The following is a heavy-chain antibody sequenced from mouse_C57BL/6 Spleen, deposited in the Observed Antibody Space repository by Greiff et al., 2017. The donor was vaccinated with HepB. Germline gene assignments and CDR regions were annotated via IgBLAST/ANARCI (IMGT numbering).Heavy chain of an antibody. CDR2: IYPGDGDT. D-gene: IGHD3-3*01. CDR3: ARGGRGYAMDY. CDR1: GYAFSSSW. V-gene: IGHV1-82*01. J-gene: IGHJ4*01. Sequence: QVQIQQSGPELVKPGASVKISCKASGYAFSSSWMNWVKQRPGKGLEWIGRIYPGDGDTNYNGKFKGKATLTADKSSSTAYMQLSSLTSEDSAVYFCARGGRGYAMDYWGQGTSVTVSS.